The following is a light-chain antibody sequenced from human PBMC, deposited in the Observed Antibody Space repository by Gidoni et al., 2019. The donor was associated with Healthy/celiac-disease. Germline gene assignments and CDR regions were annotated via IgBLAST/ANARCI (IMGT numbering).Light chain of an antibody. CDR1: SSDLGGYNY. CDR2: DVS. Sequence: QSALTPPASVSGSPGQSSTIPGTGTSSDLGGYNYVPWYQQHPGKAPQLMIYDVSNRPSGVSNRFSGSKSGNTASLTISGLQAEDEAEYYCSSYTSSSTLVLFGGGTKLTVL. J-gene: IGLJ2*01. V-gene: IGLV2-14*03. CDR3: SSYTSSSTLVL.